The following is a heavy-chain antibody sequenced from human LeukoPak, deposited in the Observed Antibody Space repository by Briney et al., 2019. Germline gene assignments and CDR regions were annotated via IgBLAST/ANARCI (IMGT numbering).Heavy chain of an antibody. D-gene: IGHD6-19*01. Sequence: GRSLRLSCAASGFTFSSYAMHWVCQAPGKGLEWVAVISYDGSNKYYADSVKGRFTISRDNSKNTLYLQMNSLRAEDTAVYYCARDMYSSGWEGSFDYWGQGTLVTVSS. J-gene: IGHJ4*02. V-gene: IGHV3-30-3*01. CDR2: ISYDGSNK. CDR3: ARDMYSSGWEGSFDY. CDR1: GFTFSSYA.